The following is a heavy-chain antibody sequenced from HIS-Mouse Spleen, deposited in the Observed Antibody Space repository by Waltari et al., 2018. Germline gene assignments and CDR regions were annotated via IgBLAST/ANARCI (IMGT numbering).Heavy chain of an antibody. CDR2: ISYDGSNK. J-gene: IGHJ5*02. D-gene: IGHD6-6*01. V-gene: IGHV3-30*04. Sequence: QVQLVESGGGVVQPGRSLRLSCAASGFTFSSYAMHWVRQDPGKGLEWVAVISYDGSNKYYADSVKGRFTISRDNSKNTLYLQMNSLRAEDTAVYYCARTLLNIAAPFDPWGQGTLVTVSS. CDR1: GFTFSSYA. CDR3: ARTLLNIAAPFDP.